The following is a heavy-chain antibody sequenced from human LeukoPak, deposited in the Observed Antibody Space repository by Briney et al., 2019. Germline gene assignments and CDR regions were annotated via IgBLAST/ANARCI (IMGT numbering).Heavy chain of an antibody. J-gene: IGHJ6*02. V-gene: IGHV4-34*01. Sequence: SEPLSLTCAVYGGSFSGYYWSWIRQPPGKGLEWIGEINHSGSTNYNPSLKSRVTISVDTSKNQFSLKLTSVTAADTAVYFCARDPSPWCSSTGCGGGYYGMDVWGQGTTVTVSS. D-gene: IGHD2-2*01. CDR1: GGSFSGYY. CDR3: ARDPSPWCSSTGCGGGYYGMDV. CDR2: INHSGST.